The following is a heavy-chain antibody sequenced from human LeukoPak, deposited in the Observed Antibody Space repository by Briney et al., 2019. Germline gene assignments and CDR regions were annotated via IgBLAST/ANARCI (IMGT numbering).Heavy chain of an antibody. V-gene: IGHV4-59*01. D-gene: IGHD2-8*01. CDR1: GGSISSYY. CDR3: ARMGVYYYYYYMDV. J-gene: IGHJ6*03. CDR2: IYYSGST. Sequence: SETLSLTCTVSGGSISSYYWSWIRQPPGKGLEWIGYIYYSGSTNYNPSLKSRVTISVDTSKNQFSLKLSSVTAADTAEYYCARMGVYYYYYYMDVWGKGTTVTVSS.